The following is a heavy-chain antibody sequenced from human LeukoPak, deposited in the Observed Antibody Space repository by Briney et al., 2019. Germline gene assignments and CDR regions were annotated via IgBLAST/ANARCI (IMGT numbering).Heavy chain of an antibody. CDR3: ARSGVVVAAAFDY. CDR1: GGSISSYY. J-gene: IGHJ4*02. Sequence: PSETLSLTCTVSGGSISSYYWSWIRQPPGKGLEWIGYIYYSGSTNYNPSLKSRVTISVDTSKNQFSLKLRSVTAADTAVYYCARSGVVVAAAFDYWGXXTLVTVSS. D-gene: IGHD2-15*01. V-gene: IGHV4-59*01. CDR2: IYYSGST.